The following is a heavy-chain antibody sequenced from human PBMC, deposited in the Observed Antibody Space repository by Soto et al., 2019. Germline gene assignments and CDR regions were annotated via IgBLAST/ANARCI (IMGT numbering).Heavy chain of an antibody. V-gene: IGHV1-69*13. CDR2: IIPIFGTA. J-gene: IGHJ5*02. D-gene: IGHD6-6*01. CDR3: ARAPSSIAARPWFDP. Sequence: GASVKVSCKASGGTFSSYAISWVRQAPGQGLEWMGGIIPIFGTANYAQKFQGRVTITADESTSTAYMELSSLRSEDTAVYYCARAPSSIAARPWFDPWGQGTLVTVSS. CDR1: GGTFSSYA.